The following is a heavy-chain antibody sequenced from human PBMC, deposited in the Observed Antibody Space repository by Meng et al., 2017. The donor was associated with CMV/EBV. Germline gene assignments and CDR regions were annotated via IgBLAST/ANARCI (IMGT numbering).Heavy chain of an antibody. Sequence: GGSLRLSCAASGFTFISYSMNWVRQAPGKGLEWVSSISSSISYIYYEDSVKGRFTISRDNAKNSLYLQMKSLRAEDTAVYYCARGQGRIVVNWFDPWGQGTLVTVSS. D-gene: IGHD3-22*01. J-gene: IGHJ5*02. CDR3: ARGQGRIVVNWFDP. V-gene: IGHV3-21*01. CDR1: GFTFISYS. CDR2: ISSSISYI.